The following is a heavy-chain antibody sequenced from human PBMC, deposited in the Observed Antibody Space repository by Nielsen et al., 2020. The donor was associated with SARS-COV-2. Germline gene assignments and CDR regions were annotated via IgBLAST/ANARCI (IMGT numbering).Heavy chain of an antibody. Sequence: GSLRLSCAASGFTFSNKYMSWVRQPPGKGLEWIGEIYHSGSTNYNPSLKSRFTISVDKSKNQLPLKLRAVTAADTAVYYCARKLYWFDPWGQGTLVTVSS. CDR3: ARKLYWFDP. CDR1: GFTFSNKY. J-gene: IGHJ5*02. V-gene: IGHV4-4*02. CDR2: IYHSGST.